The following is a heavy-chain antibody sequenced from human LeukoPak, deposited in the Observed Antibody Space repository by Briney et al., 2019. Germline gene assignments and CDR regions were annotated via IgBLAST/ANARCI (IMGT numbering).Heavy chain of an antibody. J-gene: IGHJ6*02. CDR1: GFTFTTYW. Sequence: GGSLRLSCAASGFTFTTYWMHWVRQAPGKGLAWVSHINSDGSITSYADSVKGRFTISRDNAKNTLYLQMNSLRAEDTAVYYCARDAVDTANAVWGQGTTVTVSS. CDR3: ARDAVDTANAV. CDR2: INSDGSIT. D-gene: IGHD5-18*01. V-gene: IGHV3-74*01.